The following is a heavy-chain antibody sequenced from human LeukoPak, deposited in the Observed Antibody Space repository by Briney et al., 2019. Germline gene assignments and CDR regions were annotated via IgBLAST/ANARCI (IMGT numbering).Heavy chain of an antibody. J-gene: IGHJ6*02. CDR1: GFTFTTYW. Sequence: GGSLRLSCAASGFTFTTYWMHWVRQAPGKGLAWVSHINSDGSITSYADSVKGRFTISRDNAKNTLYLQMNSLRAEDTAVYYCARDAVDTANAVWGQGTTVTVSS. CDR3: ARDAVDTANAV. CDR2: INSDGSIT. D-gene: IGHD5-18*01. V-gene: IGHV3-74*01.